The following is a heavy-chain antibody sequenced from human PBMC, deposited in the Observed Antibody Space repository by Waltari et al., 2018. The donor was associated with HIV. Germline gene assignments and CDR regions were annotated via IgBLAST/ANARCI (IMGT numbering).Heavy chain of an antibody. J-gene: IGHJ4*02. V-gene: IGHV1-69*01. CDR2: IMPCLGTA. D-gene: IGHD5-12*01. CDR3: ARERDGYNDRHFDD. CDR1: GGTFSSYA. Sequence: QVQLVQSGAEVKKPGSSVTVSCKASGGTFSSYAISWVRQAPGQGLEWMGGIMPCLGTANYGQKVEGRVTITADESTSTAYMELSSLRSEDTGVYYCARERDGYNDRHFDDWGQGTLVTGSS.